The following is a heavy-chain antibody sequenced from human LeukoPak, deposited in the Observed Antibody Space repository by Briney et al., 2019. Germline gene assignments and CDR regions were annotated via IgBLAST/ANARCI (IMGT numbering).Heavy chain of an antibody. CDR1: GGSISSYY. CDR2: IYYTGST. CDR3: ARSSSWYAWFDP. V-gene: IGHV4-59*01. D-gene: IGHD6-13*01. J-gene: IGHJ5*02. Sequence: SETLSLTCTVSGGSISSYYWSWIRQPPGKGLEWIGYIYYTGSTNYNPSLKSRVTISVDTSKTQFSLKLSSVTAADAAVYYCARSSSWYAWFDPWGQGALVTVSS.